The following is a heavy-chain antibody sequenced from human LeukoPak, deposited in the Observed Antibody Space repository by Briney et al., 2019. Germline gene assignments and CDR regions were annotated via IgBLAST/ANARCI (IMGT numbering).Heavy chain of an antibody. CDR1: GVSFSGYY. D-gene: IGHD4-11*01. Sequence: PSETLSLTCAVYGVSFSGYYWSWIRQPPGKGLEWVGEINHSGSTNYNPSLKSRVTISVDTSKNQFSLKLSSVTAADTAVYYCARGYTFDYWGQGTLVTVSS. CDR3: ARGYTFDY. CDR2: INHSGST. J-gene: IGHJ4*02. V-gene: IGHV4-34*01.